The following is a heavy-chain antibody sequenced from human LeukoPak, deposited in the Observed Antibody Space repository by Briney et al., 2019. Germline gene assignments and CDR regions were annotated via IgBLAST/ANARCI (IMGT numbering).Heavy chain of an antibody. Sequence: SESLSLTCTVSGGSISSSSYYWGWIRQPPGKGLEWIGSIYYGGSTYYNPSLKSRVTISVDTYKNQFSLKLSSVTAADTAVYYCARHFWRATAFDPWGQGTLVTVSS. J-gene: IGHJ5*02. CDR2: IYYGGST. CDR1: GGSISSSSYY. D-gene: IGHD3-3*01. CDR3: ARHFWRATAFDP. V-gene: IGHV4-39*01.